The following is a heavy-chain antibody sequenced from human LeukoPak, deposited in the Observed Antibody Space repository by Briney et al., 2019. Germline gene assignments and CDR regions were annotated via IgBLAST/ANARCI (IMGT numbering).Heavy chain of an antibody. Sequence: GGSLRLSCVASGFTFSSYAMSWVRQAPGKGLEWVSAISGSGGSTYYADSVKGRFTISRDNSKNTLYLQMNSLRAEDTAVYYCAKDFRSAVTAAYFDYWGQGTLVTVSS. V-gene: IGHV3-23*01. CDR1: GFTFSSYA. CDR2: ISGSGGST. CDR3: AKDFRSAVTAAYFDY. J-gene: IGHJ4*02. D-gene: IGHD2-21*02.